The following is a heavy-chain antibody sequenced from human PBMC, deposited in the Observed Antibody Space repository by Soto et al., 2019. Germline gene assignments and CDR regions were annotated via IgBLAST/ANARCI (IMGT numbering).Heavy chain of an antibody. CDR3: AKVRTAKVSGLAEFDI. CDR1: GFTFNDYA. CDR2: LSGSGISK. J-gene: IGHJ3*02. V-gene: IGHV3-23*01. Sequence: EVQLLESGGGLVQPGGSLRLSCAASGFTFNDYAMSWVRQAPGKGLEWVSTLSGSGISKYSADSVKGRFTISRDNSNNTLFLQMSSLRVEDTAVYYCAKVRTAKVSGLAEFDIWGQGTMVTVSS. D-gene: IGHD5-18*01.